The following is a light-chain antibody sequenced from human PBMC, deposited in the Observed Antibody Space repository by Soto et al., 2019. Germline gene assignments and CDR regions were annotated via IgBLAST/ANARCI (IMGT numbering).Light chain of an antibody. CDR2: GVS. Sequence: DIQLTQSPATLSASAGDRVTIACRASQSIGAYLAWYQQKPGKAPRLLISGVSSLERGVPSRFSGSGSGTDFTLTISSMQPDDFSAYYCQQYGSYPRPFGHGTKV. CDR3: QQYGSYPRP. CDR1: QSIGAY. V-gene: IGKV1-5*01. J-gene: IGKJ1*01.